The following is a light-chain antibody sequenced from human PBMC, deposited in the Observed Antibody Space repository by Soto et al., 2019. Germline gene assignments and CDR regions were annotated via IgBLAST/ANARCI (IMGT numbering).Light chain of an antibody. J-gene: IGKJ4*01. CDR3: QKYNTVPLS. CDR2: SAS. CDR1: QGISNY. Sequence: DIQMTQSPSSLSASVGDRVTITCRASQGISNYLAWYQQKPGTVHNLLIDSASTLQSGDPSRFSGSGSGTDFALTTSSLQPEDVATYYCQKYNTVPLSFGGGTRVDIK. V-gene: IGKV1-27*01.